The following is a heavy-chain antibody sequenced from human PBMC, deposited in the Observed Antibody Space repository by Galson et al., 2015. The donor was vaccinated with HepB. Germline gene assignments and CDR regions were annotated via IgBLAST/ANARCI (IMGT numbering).Heavy chain of an antibody. CDR1: GFTFSSYA. D-gene: IGHD2-15*01. J-gene: IGHJ5*02. CDR3: AKDFFYCSGGSCYPNWFDP. CDR2: ISGSGGST. Sequence: SLRLSCAASGFTFSSYAMSWVRQAPGKGLEWVSAISGSGGSTYYADSVKGRFTISRDNSKNTLYLQMNSLRAEDTAVYYCAKDFFYCSGGSCYPNWFDPWGQGTLVTVSS. V-gene: IGHV3-23*01.